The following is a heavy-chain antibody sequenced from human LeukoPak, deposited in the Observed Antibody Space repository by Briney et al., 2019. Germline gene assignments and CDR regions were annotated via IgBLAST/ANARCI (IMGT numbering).Heavy chain of an antibody. D-gene: IGHD2-2*01. CDR3: ARDRGCSSTSCYDSDAFDI. Sequence: SETLSLTCSVSGDSISSYYWSWVRQPPGKGLEWIGYVYYSGSTSYNPSLRSRVTILVDRSKNQFSLKLSSVTAADTAVYYCARDRGCSSTSCYDSDAFDIWGQGTPVIVSS. CDR2: VYYSGST. V-gene: IGHV4-59*12. CDR1: GDSISSYY. J-gene: IGHJ3*02.